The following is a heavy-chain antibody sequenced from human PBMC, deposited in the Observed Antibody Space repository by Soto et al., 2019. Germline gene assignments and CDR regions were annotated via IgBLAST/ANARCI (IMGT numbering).Heavy chain of an antibody. CDR2: ISYDGSNK. J-gene: IGHJ6*02. CDR3: AKEIVVVPADQSPESYYYYGMDV. Sequence: QVQLVESGGGVVQPGRSLRLSCAASGFTFSSYGMHWVRQAPGKGLEWVAVISYDGSNKYYADSVKGRFTISRDNSKNTLYLQMNSLSAEDTAVYYCAKEIVVVPADQSPESYYYYGMDVWGQGTTVTVSS. CDR1: GFTFSSYG. V-gene: IGHV3-30*18. D-gene: IGHD2-2*01.